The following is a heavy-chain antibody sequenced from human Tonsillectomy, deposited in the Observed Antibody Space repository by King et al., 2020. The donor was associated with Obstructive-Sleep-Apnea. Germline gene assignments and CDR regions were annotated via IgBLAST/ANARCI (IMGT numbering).Heavy chain of an antibody. D-gene: IGHD1-26*01. CDR1: GFTFSNAW. J-gene: IGHJ2*01. CDR2: IKSKTHGGTT. Sequence: EVQLVESGGGLVRPGGSLRLSCAASGFTFSNAWMSWVRQASGKGLEWVGRIKSKTHGGTTDYAAPVKGRFTISRDDSKNTLYLQVNSLKTEDTAVYYCTTDQQRGMGATTSWYLDLWGRGTLVTVSS. V-gene: IGHV3-15*01. CDR3: TTDQQRGMGATTSWYLDL.